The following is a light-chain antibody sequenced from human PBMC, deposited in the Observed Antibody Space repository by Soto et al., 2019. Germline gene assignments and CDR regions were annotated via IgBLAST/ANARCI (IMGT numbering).Light chain of an antibody. J-gene: IGLJ2*01. V-gene: IGLV4-69*01. Sequence: QLVLTQSPYASASLGASVKLTCTLSSGHSNYAIAWHQQQSEKGPRYLMKLNCDGSHSKGDGIPDRFSGSSSGAERYLTISSLQSEDEADYYCQTWGSGIVVFGGGTKVTGL. CDR2: LNCDGSH. CDR3: QTWGSGIVV. CDR1: SGHSNYA.